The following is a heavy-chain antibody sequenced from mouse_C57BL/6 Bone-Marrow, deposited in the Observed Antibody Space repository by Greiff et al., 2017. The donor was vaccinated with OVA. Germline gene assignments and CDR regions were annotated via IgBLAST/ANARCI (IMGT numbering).Heavy chain of an antibody. CDR1: GFTFSSYD. Sequence: EVQLQESGGDLVKPGGSLKLSCAASGFTFSSYDMSWVRKTPEKRLELVAAINSDGGSTYYPDTMERRFIISRDNTKKTLYLQMSSLRSEDTALYYCAQFTIVTTGFDYWGQGTTLTVSS. CDR2: INSDGGST. V-gene: IGHV5-2*01. J-gene: IGHJ2*01. CDR3: AQFTIVTTGFDY. D-gene: IGHD2-5*01.